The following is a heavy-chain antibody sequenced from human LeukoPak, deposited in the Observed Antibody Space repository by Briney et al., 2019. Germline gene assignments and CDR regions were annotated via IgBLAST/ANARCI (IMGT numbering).Heavy chain of an antibody. CDR1: GGSISSGGYY. CDR2: IYYSGST. J-gene: IGHJ5*02. CDR3: ARERIAVAGRKFDP. V-gene: IGHV4-31*03. D-gene: IGHD6-19*01. Sequence: PSETLSLTCTVSGGSISSGGYYWSWIRQHPGKGLEWIGYIYYSGSTYYNPSLKSRVTISVDTSKNQFSLKLSSVTAADTAVYYCARERIAVAGRKFDPWGQGTLVTASS.